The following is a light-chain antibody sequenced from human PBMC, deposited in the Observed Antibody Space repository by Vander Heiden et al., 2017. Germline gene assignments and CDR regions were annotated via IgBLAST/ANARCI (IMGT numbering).Light chain of an antibody. CDR2: AAS. J-gene: IGKJ1*01. Sequence: DIQLTQSPSFLSASVGDRVTITCRASQGISSYLAWYQQKPGKAPKLLIYAASTLQSGVPSKCSGSGSGTEFTLTISSLKTGDVATEYGRKLKRDPWTLGQGTKVEIK. CDR3: RKLKRDPWT. V-gene: IGKV1-9*01. CDR1: QGISSY.